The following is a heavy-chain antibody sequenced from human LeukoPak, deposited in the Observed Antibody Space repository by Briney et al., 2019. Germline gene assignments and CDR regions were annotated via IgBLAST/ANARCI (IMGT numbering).Heavy chain of an antibody. CDR3: AGSHLRYFDRLGLNAFDI. D-gene: IGHD3-9*01. J-gene: IGHJ3*02. CDR2: IYTSGST. Sequence: SETLSLTCTVSGGSISSYYWSWIRQPAGKGLEWIGRIYTSGSTNYNPSLKSRVTMSVDTSKNQFSLKLSSVTAADTAVYYCAGSHLRYFDRLGLNAFDIWGQGTMVTVSS. CDR1: GGSISSYY. V-gene: IGHV4-4*07.